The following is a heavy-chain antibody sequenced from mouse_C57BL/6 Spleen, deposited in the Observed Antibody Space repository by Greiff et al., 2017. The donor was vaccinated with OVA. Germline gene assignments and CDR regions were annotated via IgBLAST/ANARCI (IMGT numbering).Heavy chain of an antibody. D-gene: IGHD2-1*01. J-gene: IGHJ1*03. CDR2: IYPGDGDT. CDR1: GYAFSSSW. Sequence: VQLQQSGPELVKPGASVKISCKASGYAFSSSWMNWVKQRPGKGLEWIGRIYPGDGDTNYNGKFKGKATLTADKSSSTAYMQLSSLTSEDSAVYFCARGHYGNYEGYFDVWGTGTTVTVSS. CDR3: ARGHYGNYEGYFDV. V-gene: IGHV1-82*01.